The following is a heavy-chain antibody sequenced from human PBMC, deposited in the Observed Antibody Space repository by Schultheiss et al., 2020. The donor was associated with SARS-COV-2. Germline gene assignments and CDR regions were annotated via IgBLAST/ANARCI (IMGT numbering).Heavy chain of an antibody. CDR1: GGSISSNNW. V-gene: IGHV4-4*02. CDR3: ARIPFYYYAMDV. J-gene: IGHJ6*02. CDR2: IYHSGST. Sequence: SETLSLTCAVSGGSISSNNWWTWVRQPPGKGLELIGEIYHSGSTNYNPSLKSRVTISVDKSKNQFSLNLSSVTAADTAVYYCARIPFYYYAMDVWGQGTTVTVSS.